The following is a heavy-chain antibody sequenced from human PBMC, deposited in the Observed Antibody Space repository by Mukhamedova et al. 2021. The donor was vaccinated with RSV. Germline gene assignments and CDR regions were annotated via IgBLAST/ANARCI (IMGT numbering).Heavy chain of an antibody. V-gene: IGHV4-39*07. CDR3: ARGGLHSSSGYPLDF. D-gene: IGHD3-22*01. Sequence: WAWIRQSPGKGLEWIGKLYYSGSTSYNPSLKSRLTMSADTSKNQFSLRLSSVTAADAAVYYCARGGLHSSSGYPLDFWGQGAQVT. CDR2: LYYSGST. J-gene: IGHJ4*02.